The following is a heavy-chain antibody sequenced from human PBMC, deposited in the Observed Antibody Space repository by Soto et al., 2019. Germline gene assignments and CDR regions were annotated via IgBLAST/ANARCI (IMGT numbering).Heavy chain of an antibody. CDR1: GFTFSSYG. J-gene: IGHJ6*02. CDR3: AKGDYRSYYYYGMDV. D-gene: IGHD1-26*01. CDR2: ISYDGSNK. Sequence: GGSLSLSCAASGFTFSSYGMHWVRQAPGKGLEWVAVISYDGSNKYYADSVKGRFTISRDNSKNTLYLQMNSLRAEDTAVYYCAKGDYRSYYYYGMDVWGQGTTVTVSS. V-gene: IGHV3-30*18.